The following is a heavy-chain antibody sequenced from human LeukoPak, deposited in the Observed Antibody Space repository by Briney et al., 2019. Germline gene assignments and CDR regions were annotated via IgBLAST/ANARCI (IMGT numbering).Heavy chain of an antibody. Sequence: SVKVSCKASGGTFSSYAISWVRQAPGQGLEWMGGIIPIFGTANYAQEFQGRVTITADNSTSTAYMELSSLRSEDTAVYYCACGVFCSGGSCYGEYYYYYMDVWGKGTTVTVSS. CDR3: ACGVFCSGGSCYGEYYYYYMDV. CDR1: GGTFSSYA. J-gene: IGHJ6*03. CDR2: IIPIFGTA. D-gene: IGHD2-15*01. V-gene: IGHV1-69*06.